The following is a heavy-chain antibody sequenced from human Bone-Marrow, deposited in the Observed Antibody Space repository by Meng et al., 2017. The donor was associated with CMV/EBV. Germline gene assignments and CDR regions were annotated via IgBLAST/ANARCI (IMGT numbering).Heavy chain of an antibody. CDR1: GFTFTSYA. V-gene: IGHV3-30*04. D-gene: IGHD3-10*01. J-gene: IGHJ4*02. CDR2: ISSDGGLK. Sequence: GGSLRLSCAASGFTFTSYAMQWVRQAPGKGLEWVAVISSDGGLKYYADSVKGRFTVSRDNSKNTLYLQMNTLTTEDTAVYYCARDSGDLPELFDYWGQGTLVTVSS. CDR3: ARDSGDLPELFDY.